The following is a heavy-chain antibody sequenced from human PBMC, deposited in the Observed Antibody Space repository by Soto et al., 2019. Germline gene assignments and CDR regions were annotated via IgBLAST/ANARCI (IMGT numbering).Heavy chain of an antibody. CDR1: GGTFSSHT. D-gene: IGHD5-18*01. CDR3: ARGTAMVTGDQ. V-gene: IGHV1-69*02. Sequence: QVQLVQSGAEVKKPGSSVKVSCKASGGTFSSHTISWVRQAPGQGLEWMGRIIPILGIANYAQKFQGRVTITADKSTSTAYMELSSLRSEDMAVYYCARGTAMVTGDQWGQGTLVTVSS. J-gene: IGHJ4*02. CDR2: IIPILGIA.